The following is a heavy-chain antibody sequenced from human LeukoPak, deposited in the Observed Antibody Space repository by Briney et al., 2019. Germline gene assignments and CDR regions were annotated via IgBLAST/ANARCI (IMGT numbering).Heavy chain of an antibody. CDR3: AREIPDCSSTSCYYSAFDI. J-gene: IGHJ3*02. CDR2: INWNGGST. D-gene: IGHD2-2*01. Sequence: PGGSLRLSCAASGFTFDDYGMSWVRPAPGKGLEWVSGINWNGGSTGYADSVKGRFTISRDNAKNSLYLQMNSLRAEDTALYYCAREIPDCSSTSCYYSAFDIWGQGTMVTVSS. V-gene: IGHV3-20*04. CDR1: GFTFDDYG.